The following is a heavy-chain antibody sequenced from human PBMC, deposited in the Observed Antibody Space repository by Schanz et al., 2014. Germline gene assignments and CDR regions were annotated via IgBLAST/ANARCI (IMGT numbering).Heavy chain of an antibody. D-gene: IGHD3-10*01. CDR1: GFTFSTFA. V-gene: IGHV3-64*04. J-gene: IGHJ4*02. CDR3: AKYRGYYRVSGSYRELEY. CDR2: ISNNGDST. Sequence: VQLVESGGDLVQPGGSLRLSCSASGFTFSTFAMHWVRQAPGKGLEYISAISNNGDSTYYADSVKGRFTISRDNSKNTLYLQMNSRRAEDTAVYYCAKYRGYYRVSGSYRELEYWGQGTLVTVSS.